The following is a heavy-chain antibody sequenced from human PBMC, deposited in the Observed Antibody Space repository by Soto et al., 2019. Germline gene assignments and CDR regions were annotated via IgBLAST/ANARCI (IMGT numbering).Heavy chain of an antibody. D-gene: IGHD1-26*01. CDR3: ARDGGSYYFDY. CDR1: GFTFSSYS. V-gene: IGHV3-21*01. J-gene: IGHJ4*02. Sequence: VQLVESGGGLVKPGGSLRLSCAASGFTFSSYSMNWVRQAPGKGLEWVSSISTIYYADSVKGRFTISRDNAKNSLYLQMNSLRAEDTAVYYCARDGGSYYFDYWGQGTLVTVSS. CDR2: ISTI.